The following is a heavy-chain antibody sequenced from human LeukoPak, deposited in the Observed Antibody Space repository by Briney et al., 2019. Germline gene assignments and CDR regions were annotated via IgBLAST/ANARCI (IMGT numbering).Heavy chain of an antibody. CDR1: GVTFSSYW. Sequence: PGGSLRLSCAASGVTFSSYWMSWVRQAPGKRLEWVANIKQDGSEKYYVDSVKGRFTISRDNAKNSLYLQMNSLRAEDTAVYYCARDSSPNKYYYDSSGYSYWGQGTLVTVSS. J-gene: IGHJ4*02. CDR2: IKQDGSEK. V-gene: IGHV3-7*01. CDR3: ARDSSPNKYYYDSSGYSY. D-gene: IGHD3-22*01.